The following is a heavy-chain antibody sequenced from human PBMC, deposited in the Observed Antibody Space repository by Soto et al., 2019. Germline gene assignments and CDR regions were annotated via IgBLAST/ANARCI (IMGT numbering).Heavy chain of an antibody. CDR2: ISAYNGNT. CDR1: GYTFTSYG. D-gene: IGHD3-22*01. Sequence: QVQLVQSGAEVKKPGASVKVSCKASGYTFTSYGISWVRQAPGQGLEWMGWISAYNGNTNYAQKRQGRVTMTTDTSTSTAYMELRSLRSDDTAVYYCARLSLYYYDSSGYYPTGWFDPWGQGTLVTVSS. V-gene: IGHV1-18*01. CDR3: ARLSLYYYDSSGYYPTGWFDP. J-gene: IGHJ5*02.